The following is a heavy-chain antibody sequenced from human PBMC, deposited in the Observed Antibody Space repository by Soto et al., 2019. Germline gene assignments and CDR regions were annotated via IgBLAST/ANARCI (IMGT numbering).Heavy chain of an antibody. CDR3: ARRGLSSSSTFRYFYYGMDA. CDR1: GYTFTSYD. D-gene: IGHD6-6*01. J-gene: IGHJ6*02. CDR2: MNPKSGNT. Sequence: QVQLVQSGAEVKKPGASVKVSCKASGYTFTSYDFNWVRQATGQGLEWMGWMNPKSGNTGYAQKSQGRVTMTRNTSISPAYMELSSLRSEDTAVYYCARRGLSSSSTFRYFYYGMDAWGQGTTVTVSS. V-gene: IGHV1-8*01.